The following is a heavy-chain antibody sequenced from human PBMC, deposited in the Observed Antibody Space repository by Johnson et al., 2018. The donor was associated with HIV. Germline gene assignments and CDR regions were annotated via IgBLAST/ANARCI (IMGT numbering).Heavy chain of an antibody. D-gene: IGHD4-23*01. CDR3: ASPGTVVTGLAFDI. CDR2: TNSDGSST. V-gene: IGHV3-74*02. Sequence: EQLVESGGGLVQPGRSLRLSCAASGLIFSRSWMHWVRQAPGKGLVWVSRTNSDGSSTNYADSVKGRFTISRDNSKNTLNLQMNSLRAEDTAVYYCASPGTVVTGLAFDIWGQGTMVTVSS. J-gene: IGHJ3*02. CDR1: GLIFSRSW.